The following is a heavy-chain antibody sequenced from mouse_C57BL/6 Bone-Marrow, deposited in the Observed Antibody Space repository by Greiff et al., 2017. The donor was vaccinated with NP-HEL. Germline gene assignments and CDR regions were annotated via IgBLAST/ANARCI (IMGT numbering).Heavy chain of an antibody. CDR1: GFTFSDYG. D-gene: IGHD1-1*01. CDR2: ISNLAYSI. CDR3: ARHIVAHYYAMDY. Sequence: EVMLVESGGGLVQPGGSLKLSCAASGFTFSDYGMAWVRQAPRKGPEWVAFISNLAYSIYYADTVTGRFTISRENAKNTLYLEMSSLRSEDTAMYYCARHIVAHYYAMDYWGQGTSVTVSS. V-gene: IGHV5-15*01. J-gene: IGHJ4*01.